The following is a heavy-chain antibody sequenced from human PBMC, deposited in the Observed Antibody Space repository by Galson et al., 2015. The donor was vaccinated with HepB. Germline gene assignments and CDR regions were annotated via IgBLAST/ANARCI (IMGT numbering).Heavy chain of an antibody. V-gene: IGHV1-69*13. D-gene: IGHD1-1*01. J-gene: IGHJ6*02. CDR2: IIPIFGIR. CDR3: AKSNGTIHHRKPLDLEYYYAMDV. CDR1: GGTFNRYA. Sequence: SVKVSCKASGGTFNRYAISWMRQPPGQGLEWMGGIIPIFGIRNYAQKFQGRVTITAGEATSTVYMELSSLTPEDTAVYYCAKSNGTIHHRKPLDLEYYYAMDVWGQGTTVTVSS.